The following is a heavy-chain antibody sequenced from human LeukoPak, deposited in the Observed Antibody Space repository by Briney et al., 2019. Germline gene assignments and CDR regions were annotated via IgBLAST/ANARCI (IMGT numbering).Heavy chain of an antibody. Sequence: GGSLRLSCAASGFTFSDYYMSWIRQAPGKGLEWVSAISGSGGSTYYADSVKGRFTISRDNSKNTLYLQMNSLRAEDTAVYYCAKDWGDLSFYFDYWGQGTLVTVSS. J-gene: IGHJ4*02. D-gene: IGHD3-16*01. CDR2: ISGSGGST. CDR1: GFTFSDYY. CDR3: AKDWGDLSFYFDY. V-gene: IGHV3-23*01.